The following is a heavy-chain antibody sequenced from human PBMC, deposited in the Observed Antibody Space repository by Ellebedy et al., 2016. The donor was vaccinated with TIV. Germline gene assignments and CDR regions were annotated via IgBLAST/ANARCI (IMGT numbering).Heavy chain of an antibody. CDR1: GFTSSSYR. V-gene: IGHV3-21*01. CDR2: ISSSSSYI. J-gene: IGHJ4*02. D-gene: IGHD3-3*01. Sequence: PGGSLRLSCPASGFTSSSYRMNWVRQAPGKGLEWGSSISSSSSYIYYAHSVTGRFTISRDNATNSLYLQMNSLGAEDTAVYYGARAARVFEVVITPLFDYWGQGTLVTVSS. CDR3: ARAARVFEVVITPLFDY.